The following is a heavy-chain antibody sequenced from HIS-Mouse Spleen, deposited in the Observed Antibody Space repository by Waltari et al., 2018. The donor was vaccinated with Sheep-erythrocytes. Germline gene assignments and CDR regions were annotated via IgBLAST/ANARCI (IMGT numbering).Heavy chain of an antibody. V-gene: IGHV3-30*03. CDR2: ISYDGSNK. J-gene: IGHJ3*02. D-gene: IGHD6-13*01. CDR3: ARDRAAEAFDI. CDR1: GLPFSSLG. Sequence: QVQLVESGGGVVQPGRSLRLSCAAAGLPFSSLGLHRSRQAPGKGLEWVAVISYDGSNKYYADSVKGRFTISRDNSKNTLYLQMNSLRAEDTAVYYCARDRAAEAFDIWGQGTMVTVSS.